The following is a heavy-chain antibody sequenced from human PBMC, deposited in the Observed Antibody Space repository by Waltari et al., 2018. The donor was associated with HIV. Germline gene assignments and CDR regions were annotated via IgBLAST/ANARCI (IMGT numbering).Heavy chain of an antibody. CDR1: GYTVTDYY. D-gene: IGHD6-6*01. V-gene: IGHV1-2*02. CDR3: ARDRHSNSRILGYYYGMDV. Sequence: QEQPVQSGAEVKKPGASVKGSSKASGYTVTDYYMHWVRWAPGQGLEWMGWLNPNSGVTNYAQKFQGRVTMTRDTSIITAYMELSRLRSDDTAVYYCARDRHSNSRILGYYYGMDVWGQGTTVTVSS. J-gene: IGHJ6*02. CDR2: LNPNSGVT.